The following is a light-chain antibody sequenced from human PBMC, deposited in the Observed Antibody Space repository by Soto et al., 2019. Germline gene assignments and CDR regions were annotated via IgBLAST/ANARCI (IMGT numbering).Light chain of an antibody. CDR2: GAS. J-gene: IGKJ1*01. CDR1: QSISSSY. V-gene: IGKV3-20*01. CDR3: HQYGSAPAWT. Sequence: EIVLTQSPGTLSLFPGERATLSCRASQSISSSYLAWYQQKPGQAPGPPIYGASSRATGIPDRFSGAGSATDFTLTISRLEPEDFAVYYCHQYGSAPAWTFGQGTKVEIK.